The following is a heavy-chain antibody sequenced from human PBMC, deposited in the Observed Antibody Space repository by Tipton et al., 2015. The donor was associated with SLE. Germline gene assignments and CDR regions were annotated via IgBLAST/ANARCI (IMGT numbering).Heavy chain of an antibody. Sequence: TLSLTCAVSGYSISSGYYWGWIRQPPGKGLEWIGRIYHSGSTYYNPSLKSRVTISVDTSKNQFSLKLSSVTAADTAVYYCAGAGTFGGVRVWFDPWGQGTLVTVSS. CDR3: AGAGTFGGVRVWFDP. CDR2: IYHSGST. V-gene: IGHV4-38-2*01. D-gene: IGHD3-16*01. CDR1: GYSISSGYY. J-gene: IGHJ5*02.